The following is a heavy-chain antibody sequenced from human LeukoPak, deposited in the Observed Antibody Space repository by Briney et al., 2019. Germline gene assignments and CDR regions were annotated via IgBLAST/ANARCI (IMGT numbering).Heavy chain of an antibody. CDR2: IYSGGST. Sequence: GGALRLSCAASGFTVSSNYMSWVRQAPGKGLEGVSVIYSGGSTYYSDSVKGRFTISRDNSKNTLYLQMNSLRAEDTAVYYCASPHFDYWGQGTLVTVSS. J-gene: IGHJ4*02. CDR1: GFTVSSNY. CDR3: ASPHFDY. V-gene: IGHV3-53*01.